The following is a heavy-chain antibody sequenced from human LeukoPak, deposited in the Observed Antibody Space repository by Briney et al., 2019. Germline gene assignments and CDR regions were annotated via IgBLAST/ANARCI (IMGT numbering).Heavy chain of an antibody. J-gene: IGHJ2*01. V-gene: IGHV3-23*01. CDR3: AKFAGSIVGADPPFDL. CDR1: GFTFSSYA. D-gene: IGHD1-26*01. CDR2: ISGSGGST. Sequence: GGSLRLSCAASGFTFSSYAMSWVRQAPGKGLEWVSAISGSGGSTYYADSVRGRFTISSDNSKNTLYLQMNSLRAEDTAVYYCAKFAGSIVGADPPFDLWGRGTLVTVSS.